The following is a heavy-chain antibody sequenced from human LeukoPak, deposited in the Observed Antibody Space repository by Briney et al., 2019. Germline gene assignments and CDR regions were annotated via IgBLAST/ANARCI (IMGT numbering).Heavy chain of an antibody. CDR2: ISGSGGST. D-gene: IGHD3-10*01. CDR3: AKGVGVDY. V-gene: IGHV3-23*01. CDR1: GFTFSTYV. J-gene: IGHJ4*02. Sequence: PGGSLRLSCAASGFTFSTYVVNWVRQAPGKGLEWVSAISGSGGSTNCADSVKGRFTISRDNSKNTLYLQMNSLRAEDTAVYYCAKGVGVDYWGQGTLVTVSS.